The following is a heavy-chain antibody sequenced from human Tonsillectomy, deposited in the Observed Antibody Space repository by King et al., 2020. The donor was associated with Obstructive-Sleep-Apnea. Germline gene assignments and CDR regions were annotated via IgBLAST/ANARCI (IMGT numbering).Heavy chain of an antibody. CDR2: ISNGGST. V-gene: IGHV4-59*08. CDR3: AGGLAYCGGDCYSFDF. CDR1: GGSISSYY. D-gene: IGHD2-21*02. Sequence: QLQESGPGLVKPSETLSLICTVSGGSISSYYWSWIRQSPGKGLEWIGYISNGGSTNYNPSLKSRVTISVDKSKNQFSLNLSSVTAADTAVYYCAGGLAYCGGDCYSFDFWGQGTLVTVSS. J-gene: IGHJ4*02.